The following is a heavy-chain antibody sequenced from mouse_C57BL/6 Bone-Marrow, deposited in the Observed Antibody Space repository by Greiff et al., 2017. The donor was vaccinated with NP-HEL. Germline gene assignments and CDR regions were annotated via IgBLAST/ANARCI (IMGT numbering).Heavy chain of an antibody. V-gene: IGHV5-4*01. CDR3: ARDRDYDVPYFDY. J-gene: IGHJ2*01. Sequence: EVKLMESGGGLVKPGGSLKLSCAASGFTFSSYAMSWVRQTPEKRLEWVATISDGGSYTYYPDNVKGRFTISRDNAKNNLYLQMSHMKSEDTAMDYCARDRDYDVPYFDYWGQGTTLTVAS. CDR2: ISDGGSYT. D-gene: IGHD2-4*01. CDR1: GFTFSSYA.